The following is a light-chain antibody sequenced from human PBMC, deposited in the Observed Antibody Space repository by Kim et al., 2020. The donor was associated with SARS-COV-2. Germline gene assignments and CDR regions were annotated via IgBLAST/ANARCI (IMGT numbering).Light chain of an antibody. J-gene: IGLJ2*01. Sequence: SYVVTQAPSVSVTPGMPATITCGGDNIGSKSVQWYQQKPGQAPVLVIYYSDDRPAGIPERFSGSDSGNTATLTISRVEAGDEAVYYCQVWDTHSYHPIFGGGTQLTVL. CDR3: QVWDTHSYHPI. V-gene: IGLV3-21*01. CDR1: NIGSKS. CDR2: YSD.